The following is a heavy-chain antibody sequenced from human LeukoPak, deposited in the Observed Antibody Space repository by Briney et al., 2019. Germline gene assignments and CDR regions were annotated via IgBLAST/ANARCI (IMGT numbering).Heavy chain of an antibody. CDR2: MNPNSGST. CDR3: AKGVVVAPDVTPFDY. J-gene: IGHJ4*02. CDR1: GYTFTSYD. Sequence: VASVKVSCKASGYTFTSYDINWVRQATGQGLEWMGWMNPNSGSTGYAQKFQGRVTMTRNTSISTAYMELSSLRSEDTAVYYCAKGVVVAPDVTPFDYWGQGTLVTVSS. V-gene: IGHV1-8*01. D-gene: IGHD2-2*01.